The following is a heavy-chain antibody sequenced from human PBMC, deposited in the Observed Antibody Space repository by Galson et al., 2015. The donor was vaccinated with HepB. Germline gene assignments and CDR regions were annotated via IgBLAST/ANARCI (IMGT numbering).Heavy chain of an antibody. D-gene: IGHD4-17*01. CDR1: GVSISSDYHY. Sequence: ETLSLTCTVSGVSISSDYHYWGWIRQPPGKGLEWIGAIFHRGNTYHNSSLKSRITISVDTSKNQFSLTLSSLTAADTAIYFCARNFYGDSLAFDYWGQGNLVTVSS. CDR2: IFHRGNT. CDR3: ARNFYGDSLAFDY. J-gene: IGHJ4*02. V-gene: IGHV4-39*07.